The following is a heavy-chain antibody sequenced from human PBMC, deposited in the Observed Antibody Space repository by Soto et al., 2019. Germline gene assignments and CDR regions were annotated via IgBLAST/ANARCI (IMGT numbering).Heavy chain of an antibody. J-gene: IGHJ5*02. CDR1: GGSVSSGSYY. V-gene: IGHV4-61*01. D-gene: IGHD3-3*01. CDR3: ARGLRYDFWSGYRPYNWFDP. Sequence: TSETLSLTCTVSGGSVSSGSYYWSWIRQPPGKGLEWIGYIYYSGSTNYNPSLKSRVTISVDTSKNQFSLKLSSVTAADTAVYYCARGLRYDFWSGYRPYNWFDPWGQGTLVTVSS. CDR2: IYYSGST.